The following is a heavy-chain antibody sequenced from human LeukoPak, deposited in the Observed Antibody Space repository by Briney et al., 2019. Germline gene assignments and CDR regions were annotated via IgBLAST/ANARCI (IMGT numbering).Heavy chain of an antibody. D-gene: IGHD4-17*01. CDR2: IYYSGST. CDR3: ASYTGDYALGY. J-gene: IGHJ4*02. CDR1: GGSISNYY. Sequence: SETLSLTCTVSGGSISNYYWSWIRQPPGKGLEWIGYIYYSGSTNYNPSLKSRVTISVDTSKNQFSLNLSSVTAADTAMYHCASYTGDYALGYWGQGALVTVSS. V-gene: IGHV4-59*01.